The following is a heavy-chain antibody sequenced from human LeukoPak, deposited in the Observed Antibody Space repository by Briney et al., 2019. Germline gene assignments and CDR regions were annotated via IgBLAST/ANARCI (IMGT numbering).Heavy chain of an antibody. Sequence: ASVKVSCKASGGTFSNYPISWVRQAPGQGLEWMGGIIPIFDTPKYAQQFQGRVTITTDESTRTAYMELSSLRSEDTAVYYCARGTPSPLLLHDFWGGPRREFYYYYMDVWGTGTTVTVSS. CDR3: ARGTPSPLLLHDFWGGPRREFYYYYMDV. CDR2: IIPIFDTP. V-gene: IGHV1-69*05. CDR1: GGTFSNYP. D-gene: IGHD3-3*01. J-gene: IGHJ6*03.